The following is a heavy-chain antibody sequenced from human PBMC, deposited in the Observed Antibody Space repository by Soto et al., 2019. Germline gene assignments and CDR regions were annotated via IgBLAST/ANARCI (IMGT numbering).Heavy chain of an antibody. V-gene: IGHV4-59*01. CDR1: GGSISSYY. CDR3: ARGRNNWFDP. J-gene: IGHJ5*02. Sequence: PSETLSLTCTVSGGSISSYYWSWIRQPPGKGLEWIGYIYYSGNTNYNPSLKSRVTISVDTSKNHFSLTLTSVNAADTAVYYCARGRNNWFDPWGQGTLVTVSS. CDR2: IYYSGNT.